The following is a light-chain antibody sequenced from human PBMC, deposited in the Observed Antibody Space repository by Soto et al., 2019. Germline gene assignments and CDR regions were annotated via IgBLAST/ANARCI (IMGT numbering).Light chain of an antibody. CDR1: QSISSW. V-gene: IGKV1-5*03. CDR3: QQYNSYPMYT. J-gene: IGKJ2*01. Sequence: DIQMTQSPSTLSASVGDRVTITCRASQSISSWFAWYQQKPGKAPKLLIYKASSLESGVPSRLSGSGSGTVFTLTISSLQPDDFATYYCQQYNSYPMYTFGQGTKLEIK. CDR2: KAS.